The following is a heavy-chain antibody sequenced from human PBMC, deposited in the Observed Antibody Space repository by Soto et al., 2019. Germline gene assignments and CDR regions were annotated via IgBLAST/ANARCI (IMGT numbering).Heavy chain of an antibody. Sequence: ASVKVSCKASGYPFTTYGINWVRQAPGQGLEWMGWISVSNGYTNYAQNLQGRVTMTADTSTNVAYMELRSLRSDDTAVYYCTRENAAAASPTLDYWGHGTLVTVSS. D-gene: IGHD6-13*01. J-gene: IGHJ4*01. V-gene: IGHV1-18*01. CDR1: GYPFTTYG. CDR2: ISVSNGYT. CDR3: TRENAAAASPTLDY.